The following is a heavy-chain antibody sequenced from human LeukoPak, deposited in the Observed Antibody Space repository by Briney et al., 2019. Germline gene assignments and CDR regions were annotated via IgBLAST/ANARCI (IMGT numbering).Heavy chain of an antibody. CDR2: IKNGGSKK. V-gene: IGHV3-7*01. Sequence: GGSLRLSCAASGFTFSNYGMSWVRQAPGKGLEWVANIKNGGSKKFYVDSVKGRFTISRDNAKNSLYLQMNSLRGEDTAVYYWARARGYSDSSGSSDYWGQGALVAVSS. CDR1: GFTFSNYG. D-gene: IGHD3-22*01. CDR3: ARARGYSDSSGSSDY. J-gene: IGHJ4*02.